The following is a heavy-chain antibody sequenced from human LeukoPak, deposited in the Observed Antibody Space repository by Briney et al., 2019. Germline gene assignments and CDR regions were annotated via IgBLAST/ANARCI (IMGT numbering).Heavy chain of an antibody. D-gene: IGHD3-9*01. CDR3: ARDDILTGYYVDY. V-gene: IGHV3-7*01. J-gene: IGHJ4*02. CDR2: IKQDGSEK. Sequence: HAGGSLRLSCAASGFTFSSYWMSWVRQAPGKGLEWVANIKQDGSEKYYVDSAKGRFTISRDNAKNSLYLQMNSLRAEDTAVYYCARDDILTGYYVDYWGQGTLVTVSS. CDR1: GFTFSSYW.